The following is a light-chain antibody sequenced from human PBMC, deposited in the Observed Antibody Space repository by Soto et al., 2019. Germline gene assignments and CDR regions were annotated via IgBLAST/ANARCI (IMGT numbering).Light chain of an antibody. J-gene: IGKJ4*01. CDR3: QQYNNWPPPLT. CDR1: QSVSSN. CDR2: GAS. V-gene: IGKV3-15*01. Sequence: EIVMTQSPATLSVSPGERATLSCRASQSVSSNLAWYQQKPGQAPRLLIYGASTRATGIPARFSGSGSGTEFTLTISSLQSEEFEVYYCQQYNNWPPPLTFGGGTKVEIK.